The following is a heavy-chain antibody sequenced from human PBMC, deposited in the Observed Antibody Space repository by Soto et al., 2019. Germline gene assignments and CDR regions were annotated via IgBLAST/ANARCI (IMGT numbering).Heavy chain of an antibody. CDR2: ISAYNGNT. Sequence: HVQLVQSGAEVKKPGASVKVSCKASGYTFTSYGISWVRQAPGQGLEWMGWISAYNGNTNYAQKLQGIVTMTTDTSTSKADMELRSMRSDDWAVYYSARESPPAEYLGEGTVVTVTS. CDR3: ARESPPAEY. J-gene: IGHJ4*02. V-gene: IGHV1-18*01. CDR1: GYTFTSYG.